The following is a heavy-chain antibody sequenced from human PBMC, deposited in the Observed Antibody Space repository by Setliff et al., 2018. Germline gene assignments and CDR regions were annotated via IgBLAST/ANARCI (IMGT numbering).Heavy chain of an antibody. Sequence: SETLSLTCAVYGGSFSGYYWSWIRQPPGKGLEWIGETNHSGSTNYNPSLKSRVTISVDTSKTQFSLKLSSVTAADTAVYYCARRRYFDRYYYYGMDVWGQGTTVTVSS. CDR3: ARRRYFDRYYYYGMDV. V-gene: IGHV4-34*01. CDR1: GGSFSGYY. J-gene: IGHJ6*02. CDR2: TNHSGST. D-gene: IGHD3-9*01.